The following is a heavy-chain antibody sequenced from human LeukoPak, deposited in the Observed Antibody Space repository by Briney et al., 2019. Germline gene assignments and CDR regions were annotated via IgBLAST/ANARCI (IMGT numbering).Heavy chain of an antibody. Sequence: ASVKVSCKASGYTFTSYGISWVRQAPGQGLEWMGWISAYNGNTNYAQKLQGRVTMTTDTSTSTAYMELRSLRSDDTAGYYCARVYPNYYDSSGYWWGAFDIWGQGTMVTVSS. CDR3: ARVYPNYYDSSGYWWGAFDI. CDR1: GYTFTSYG. CDR2: ISAYNGNT. D-gene: IGHD3-22*01. V-gene: IGHV1-18*01. J-gene: IGHJ3*02.